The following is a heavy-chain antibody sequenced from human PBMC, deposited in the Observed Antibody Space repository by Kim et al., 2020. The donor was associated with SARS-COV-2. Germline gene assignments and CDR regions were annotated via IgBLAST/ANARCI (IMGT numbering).Heavy chain of an antibody. V-gene: IGHV1-8*01. CDR2: VNPNSGNT. CDR1: GYIFANYD. CDR3: ARGRSAFARVFDY. D-gene: IGHD3-16*01. Sequence: ASVKVSCKASGYIFANYDINWVRQATGQGLEWVGWVNPNSGNTHYAEKFQGRVTMTKSTSVSTAYMELSGLRSEDTAVYYCARGRSAFARVFDYWGQGTL. J-gene: IGHJ4*02.